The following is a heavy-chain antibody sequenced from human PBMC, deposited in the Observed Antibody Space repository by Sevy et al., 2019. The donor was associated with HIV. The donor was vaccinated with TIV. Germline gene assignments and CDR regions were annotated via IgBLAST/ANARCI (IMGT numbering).Heavy chain of an antibody. CDR2: FDPEDGET. CDR1: GYTLTELS. V-gene: IGHV1-24*01. D-gene: IGHD6-19*01. Sequence: ASVKVSCKVSGYTLTELSMHWVRQAPGKGLEWMGGFDPEDGETIYAQKFQGRVTMTEDTSTDPAYMELSSLRSEDTAVYYCATNSPGYSSGWYLSREVWGQGTLVTVSS. J-gene: IGHJ4*02. CDR3: ATNSPGYSSGWYLSREV.